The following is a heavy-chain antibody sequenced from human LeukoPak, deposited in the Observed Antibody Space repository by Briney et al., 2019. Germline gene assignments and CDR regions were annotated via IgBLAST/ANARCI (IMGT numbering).Heavy chain of an antibody. D-gene: IGHD5-24*01. CDR3: ARGPLTGRWPDMGFDY. Sequence: GRSLRLSCAASGFTFSNYAMHWVRQAPGKGLEWVAVISYDGSSKYYADSVKGRFTISRDRSENTLYLQMNSLRAEDTAVYYCARGPLTGRWPDMGFDYWGQGTLVTVSS. CDR1: GFTFSNYA. J-gene: IGHJ4*02. V-gene: IGHV3-30-3*01. CDR2: ISYDGSSK.